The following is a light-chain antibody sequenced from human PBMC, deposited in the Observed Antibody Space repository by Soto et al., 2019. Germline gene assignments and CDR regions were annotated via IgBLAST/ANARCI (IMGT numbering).Light chain of an antibody. CDR1: SSNIGAGYD. V-gene: IGLV1-40*01. CDR2: HTS. J-gene: IGLJ3*02. CDR3: QSYDTNLSGSV. Sequence: QSVLTQPPSVSGAPGQRVTISCTGSSSNIGAGYDVHWYQQLPGTAPKLLIYHTSNRPSGAPDRFSGSKSDTSASLAITGLQAEDEADYYCQSYDTNLSGSVFGGGTKVTVL.